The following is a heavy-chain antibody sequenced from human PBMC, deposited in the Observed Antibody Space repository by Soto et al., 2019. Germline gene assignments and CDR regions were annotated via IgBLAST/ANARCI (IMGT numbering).Heavy chain of an antibody. V-gene: IGHV4-30-2*01. J-gene: IGHJ4*02. CDR1: GGSISSGGYS. Sequence: QLQLQESGSGLVKPSQTLSLTCAVSGGSISSGGYSWSWIRQPPGKGLEWIGYIYHSGSTYYNPSLKSRVTISVDRSKNQFALKLSSVTAADTAVYYCATYQPLPRYFDYWGQGTLVTVSS. CDR3: ATYQPLPRYFDY. CDR2: IYHSGST.